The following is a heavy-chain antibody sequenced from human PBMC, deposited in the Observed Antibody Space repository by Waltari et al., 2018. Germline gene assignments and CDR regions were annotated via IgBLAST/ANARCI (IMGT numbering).Heavy chain of an antibody. Sequence: EVQLVESGGALVKPGGSLRLSCAASGFTFTKAWMTWVRQTPGTGLGGVGRIQSNRDGGTVDYGAPVKGRFTISRDDSKNALYLEMNGLKSEDTGLYYCTTDGVHCGSYSCYWGQGTLVTVSS. CDR2: IQSNRDGGTV. J-gene: IGHJ4*02. D-gene: IGHD1-26*01. CDR1: GFTFTKAW. V-gene: IGHV3-15*02. CDR3: TTDGVHCGSYSCY.